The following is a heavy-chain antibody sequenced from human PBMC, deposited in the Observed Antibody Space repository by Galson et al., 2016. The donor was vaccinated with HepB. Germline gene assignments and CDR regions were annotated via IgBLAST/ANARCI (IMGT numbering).Heavy chain of an antibody. D-gene: IGHD3-16*01. J-gene: IGHJ4*02. CDR3: GKHGGFDY. CDR1: GFSFSTSG. CDR2: ITGSGTTT. V-gene: IGHV3-23*01. Sequence: SLRLSCAASGFSFSTSGMSWVRQTPGRGLEWLSGITGSGTTTHYADSVKGRFTISRDNSKNTVYLYMSDLSAGDTAVYYCGKHGGFDYWGQGARVTVSS.